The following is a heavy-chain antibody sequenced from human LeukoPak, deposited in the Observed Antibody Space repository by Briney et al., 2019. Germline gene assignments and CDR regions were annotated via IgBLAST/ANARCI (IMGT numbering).Heavy chain of an antibody. J-gene: IGHJ4*02. CDR3: ARGLSGEYSYGYSDY. D-gene: IGHD5-18*01. V-gene: IGHV3-74*01. Sequence: GGSLRLSCTASGFTLSRHWMHWVRQEPGKGLVWVSHIDSDGSDTNYADSVKGRFTISRDNAKNTLYLQMNSLRAEDSAVYYCARGLSGEYSYGYSDYWGQGNVVTVSS. CDR2: IDSDGSDT. CDR1: GFTLSRHW.